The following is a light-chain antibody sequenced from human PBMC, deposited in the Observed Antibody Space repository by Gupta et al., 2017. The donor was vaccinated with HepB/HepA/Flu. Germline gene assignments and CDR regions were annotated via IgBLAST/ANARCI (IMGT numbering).Light chain of an antibody. V-gene: IGKV1-9*01. CDR2: AAS. J-gene: IGKJ1*01. CDR3: QQRNSSPDT. Sequence: DIQLTQSPSFLSASVGDRVTITCRASQGISSFLAWYQQKPGKAPRLLIYAASTVQSGVPSRFSGSGSGTEFTLTISSLQPEDFSTYYCQQRNSSPDTFGQGTKVEIK. CDR1: QGISSF.